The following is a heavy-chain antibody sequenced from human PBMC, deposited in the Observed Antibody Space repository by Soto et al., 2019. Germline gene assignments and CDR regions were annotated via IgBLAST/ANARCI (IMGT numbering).Heavy chain of an antibody. CDR1: GFTFSSHG. Sequence: QVQLVESGGGVVQPGTSLRLSCVASGFTFSSHGMHWVRQAPGKGLEWVAVISYDGSTKYYADSVKGRFTISRDNAKNTXVXRMNRLRAEATDVHYWAKDRGTSASRVGGRYFRMDVWGPGTTVTVSS. CDR3: AKDRGTSASRVGGRYFRMDV. D-gene: IGHD2-2*01. CDR2: ISYDGSTK. J-gene: IGHJ6*02. V-gene: IGHV3-30*18.